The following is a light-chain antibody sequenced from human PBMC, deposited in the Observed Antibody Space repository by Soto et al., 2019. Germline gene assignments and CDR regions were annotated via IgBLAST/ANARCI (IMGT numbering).Light chain of an antibody. Sequence: QSALTQPASVSGSPGQSITISCNGSSGDVGGYDYVSWYQQLPGKAPKLMIYDVTNRPSGVSNRFSGSKSDNMASLTISGLQAEDEADYYCSSYTVSSTLFGGGTKLTVL. CDR3: SSYTVSSTL. V-gene: IGLV2-14*03. CDR2: DVT. CDR1: SGDVGGYDY. J-gene: IGLJ2*01.